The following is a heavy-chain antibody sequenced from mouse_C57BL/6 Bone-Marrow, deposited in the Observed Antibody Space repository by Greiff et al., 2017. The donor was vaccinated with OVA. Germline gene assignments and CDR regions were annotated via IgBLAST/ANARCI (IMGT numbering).Heavy chain of an antibody. Sequence: VQLQESGAELVRPGASVKLSCKASGYTFTDYYINWVKQRPGQGLEWIARIYPGSGNTYYNEKFKGKATLTAEKSSSTAYMQLSSLTAEDSAVYFCARYTHYYGSSYYWYFDVWGTGTTVTVSS. V-gene: IGHV1-76*01. CDR3: ARYTHYYGSSYYWYFDV. J-gene: IGHJ1*03. D-gene: IGHD1-1*01. CDR2: IYPGSGNT. CDR1: GYTFTDYY.